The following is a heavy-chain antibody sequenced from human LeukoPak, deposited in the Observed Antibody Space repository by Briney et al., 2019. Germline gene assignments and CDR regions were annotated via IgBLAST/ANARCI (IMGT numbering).Heavy chain of an antibody. V-gene: IGHV3-23*01. CDR1: GFSFSSYA. CDR2: ISGSGNTI. Sequence: GGSLRLSCAASGFSFSSYAMSWVRQAPGKGLEWVSAISGSGNTIYYADSVKGRFTISRDNSKNTLHLQMNSLRAEDTAVYYCGKERSGGWPFDYWGQGTLVTVSS. CDR3: GKERSGGWPFDY. J-gene: IGHJ4*02. D-gene: IGHD6-19*01.